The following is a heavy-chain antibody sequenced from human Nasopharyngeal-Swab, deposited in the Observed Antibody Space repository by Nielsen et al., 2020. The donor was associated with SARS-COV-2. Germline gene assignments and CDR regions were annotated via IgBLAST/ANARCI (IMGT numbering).Heavy chain of an antibody. D-gene: IGHD3-16*01. V-gene: IGHV3-30-3*01. J-gene: IGHJ4*02. Sequence: GESLKISCAASEFTFSSYAMHWVRQAPGKGLEWVAVISYDGSNKYYADSVKGRFTVSRDNSKNTLYLQMNSLRAEDTAVYYCARDLGGHTDYWGQGTLVTVSS. CDR2: ISYDGSNK. CDR3: ARDLGGHTDY. CDR1: EFTFSSYA.